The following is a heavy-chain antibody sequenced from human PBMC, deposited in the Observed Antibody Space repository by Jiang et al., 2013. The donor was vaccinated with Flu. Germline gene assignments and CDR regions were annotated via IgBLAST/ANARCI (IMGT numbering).Heavy chain of an antibody. D-gene: IGHD5-18*01. CDR2: IYPGDSDN. J-gene: IGHJ4*02. Sequence: GAEVKKPGESLKISCKGSGYSFTTYWIAWVRQMPGKGLEWMGIIYPGDSDNRYSPSFQGQVTISADKSINTAYLQWSSLEASDTAMYYCARHSAVVDTAMAVLDYWGQGTLVTV. CDR3: ARHSAVVDTAMAVLDY. V-gene: IGHV5-51*01. CDR1: GYSFTTYW.